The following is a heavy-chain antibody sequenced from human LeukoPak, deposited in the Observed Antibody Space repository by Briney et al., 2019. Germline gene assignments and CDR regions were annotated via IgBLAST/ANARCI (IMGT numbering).Heavy chain of an antibody. Sequence: ASVKVSCKASGGTFSSYAISWVRQAPGQGLEWMGRVIPILGIANYAQKFQGRVTITTDESTSTAYMELSSLRSEDTAVYYCARGVATVVMRRGEYHDAFDIWGQGTMVTVSS. CDR3: ARGVATVVMRRGEYHDAFDI. CDR2: VIPILGIA. CDR1: GGTFSSYA. D-gene: IGHD4-23*01. V-gene: IGHV1-69*04. J-gene: IGHJ3*02.